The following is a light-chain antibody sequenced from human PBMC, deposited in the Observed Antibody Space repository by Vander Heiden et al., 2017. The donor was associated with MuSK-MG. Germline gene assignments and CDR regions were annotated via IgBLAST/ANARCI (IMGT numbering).Light chain of an antibody. Sequence: SSELTQDPAVSVALGQPVRITCQGDSLRSYYASWYQQKPGQAPFLVIYGKHNRPSGIPDRFSGSSSGHTASFTITGAQAEDEADYYCNSRDNRGNHLEVFGGGTKLTVL. CDR1: SLRSYY. CDR2: GKH. CDR3: NSRDNRGNHLEV. V-gene: IGLV3-19*01. J-gene: IGLJ3*02.